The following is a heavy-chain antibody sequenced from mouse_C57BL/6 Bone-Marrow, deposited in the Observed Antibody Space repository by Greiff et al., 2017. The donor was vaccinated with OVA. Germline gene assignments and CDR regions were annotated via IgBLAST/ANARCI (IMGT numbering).Heavy chain of an antibody. CDR3: ATMVTTRAMDY. V-gene: IGHV5-15*01. CDR2: ISNLAYSI. Sequence: DVMLVESGGGLVQPGGSLKLSCAASGFTFSDYGMAWVRQAPRKGPEWVAFISNLAYSIYYADTVTGRFTISRENAKNTLYLEMSSLRSEDTAMYYCATMVTTRAMDYWGQGTSVTVSS. D-gene: IGHD2-2*01. CDR1: GFTFSDYG. J-gene: IGHJ4*01.